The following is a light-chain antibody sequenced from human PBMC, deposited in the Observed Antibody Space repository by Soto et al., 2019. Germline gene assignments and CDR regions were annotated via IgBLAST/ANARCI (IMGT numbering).Light chain of an antibody. CDR1: SSDVDGYNY. J-gene: IGLJ1*01. CDR2: EVS. V-gene: IGLV2-14*01. CDR3: SLCTSSRFYV. Sequence: QSVLTQPSSVSWSPGQSITISCTGSSSDVDGYNYVSWYQQHPGKAPKLMIYEVSNRPSGVSNRFSGSKSGNTASLTIFGPQAEDEADYFCSLCTSSRFYVFGTGTKLTVL.